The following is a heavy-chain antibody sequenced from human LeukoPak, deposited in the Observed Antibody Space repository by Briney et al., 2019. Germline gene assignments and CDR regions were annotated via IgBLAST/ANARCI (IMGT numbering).Heavy chain of an antibody. CDR1: GGTFSSYA. CDR2: ISAYNGNT. Sequence: ASVKVSCKASGGTFSSYAISWVRQAPGQGLEWMGWISAYNGNTNSAQKLQGRVTMTTDTSTSTAYMELRSLRSDDTAVYYCARDRDYSPIDYWGQGTLVTVSS. CDR3: ARDRDYSPIDY. D-gene: IGHD4-11*01. V-gene: IGHV1-18*01. J-gene: IGHJ4*02.